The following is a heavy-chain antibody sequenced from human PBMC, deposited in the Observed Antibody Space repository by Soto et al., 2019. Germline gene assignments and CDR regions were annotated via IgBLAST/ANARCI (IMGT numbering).Heavy chain of an antibody. D-gene: IGHD3-22*01. Sequence: GGSLRLSCAASGFSFSSYAMSWVRQAPGKGLEWVSAISGSGGSTYYADSVKGRFTITRDNSKNTLYLQMNSLRAEDTAVYYCAKGFTYDSSGYGYWGQGSLVTVSS. CDR2: ISGSGGST. CDR1: GFSFSSYA. CDR3: AKGFTYDSSGYGY. J-gene: IGHJ4*02. V-gene: IGHV3-23*01.